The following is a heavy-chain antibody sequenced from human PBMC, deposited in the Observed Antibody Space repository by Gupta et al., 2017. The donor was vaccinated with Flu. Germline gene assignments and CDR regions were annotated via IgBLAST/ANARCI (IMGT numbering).Heavy chain of an antibody. Sequence: QVQLVESGGGVFQPGRSLRLSCAASGFTFSNYGLYWVRQAPGKGLEWVAVISFDGSEKYYADSVKGRFTISRDNSKNTVSLQMNSLRAEDTALYYCAKDLVQHWPHSPYYYGMDVWGQGTTVTVSS. D-gene: IGHD1-1*01. CDR2: ISFDGSEK. V-gene: IGHV3-30*18. J-gene: IGHJ6*02. CDR1: GFTFSNYG. CDR3: AKDLVQHWPHSPYYYGMDV.